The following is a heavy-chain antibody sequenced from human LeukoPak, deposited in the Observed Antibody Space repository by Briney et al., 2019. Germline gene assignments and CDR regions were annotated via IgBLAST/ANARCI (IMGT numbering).Heavy chain of an antibody. CDR2: IAGGGVST. J-gene: IGHJ4*02. D-gene: IGHD2-15*01. CDR3: AKVTSGGSCYQSDY. V-gene: IGHV3-23*01. Sequence: GGSLRLSCVASGFTFSSFAMIWVRQAPGKGLEWVSTIAGGGVSTYYADSVKGRFTISRDNSKNTLYLQMNSLRAEDTAVYYCAKVTSGGSCYQSDYWGQGTLVTVSS. CDR1: GFTFSSFA.